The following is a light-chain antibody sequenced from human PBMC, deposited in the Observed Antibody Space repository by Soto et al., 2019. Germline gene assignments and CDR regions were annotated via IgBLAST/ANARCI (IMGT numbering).Light chain of an antibody. V-gene: IGKV3-15*01. CDR3: QQYNNWPET. Sequence: EIVMTQSPATLSVSPGERATLSCRASQTISSNLAWYQQKPGQAPSLLIFGASTRATGIPARFSGSGSGTEFTLTFSSLQSEDFAVYYCQQYNNWPETFGQGTKVEIK. CDR2: GAS. CDR1: QTISSN. J-gene: IGKJ1*01.